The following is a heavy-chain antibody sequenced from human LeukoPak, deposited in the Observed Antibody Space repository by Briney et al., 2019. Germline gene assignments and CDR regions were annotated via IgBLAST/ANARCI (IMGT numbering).Heavy chain of an antibody. CDR2: IYYSGST. CDR3: ARRYCTNGVCYLFDY. CDR1: GGSISGGDYY. V-gene: IGHV4-30-4*01. D-gene: IGHD2-8*01. Sequence: SQTLSLTCTVSGGSISGGDYYWSWIRQPPGKGLEWIGYIYYSGSTYYNPSLKSRVTISVDTSKNQLSLKLSSVTAADTAVYYCARRYCTNGVCYLFDYWGQGTLVTVSS. J-gene: IGHJ4*02.